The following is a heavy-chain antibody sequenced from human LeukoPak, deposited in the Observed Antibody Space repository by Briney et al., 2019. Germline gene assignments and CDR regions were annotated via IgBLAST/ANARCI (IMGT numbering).Heavy chain of an antibody. J-gene: IGHJ4*02. D-gene: IGHD3-3*01. CDR3: ARGPIQSGYDFWSGYYQN. CDR2: IYTSGST. V-gene: IGHV4-4*07. CDR1: GGSISSYY. Sequence: PSETLSLTCTVSGGSISSYYWSWIRQPAGKGLKWIRRIYTSGSTNYNPSLKSRVTMSVDTSKNQFSLKLSSVTAADTAVYYCARGPIQSGYDFWSGYYQNWGQGTLVTVSS.